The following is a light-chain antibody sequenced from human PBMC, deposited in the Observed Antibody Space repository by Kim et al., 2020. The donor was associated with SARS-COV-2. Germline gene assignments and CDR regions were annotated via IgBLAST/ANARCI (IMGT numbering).Light chain of an antibody. J-gene: IGLJ2*01. V-gene: IGLV3-19*01. CDR3: NSRDSSGNHVV. CDR1: SLRSYY. CDR2: GKN. Sequence: ALGQTVRITCKRDSLRSYYASWYQQKPGQAPVLVIYGKNNRPSGIPDRFSGSSSGNTASLTITGAQAEDEADYYCNSRDSSGNHVVFGGGTQLTVL.